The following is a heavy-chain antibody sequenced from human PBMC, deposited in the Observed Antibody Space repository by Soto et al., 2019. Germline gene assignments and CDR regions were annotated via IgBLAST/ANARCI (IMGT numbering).Heavy chain of an antibody. D-gene: IGHD1-1*01. J-gene: IGHJ5*02. Sequence: GASVKVSCKASGYTFTNNDIIWVRQATGQGLEWMGWMSPNSANTVYAQKFQGRLTMTRDTSISTAYMELNHLGFEDTAVYYCARNGGGLTWGQGTLVTVSS. CDR3: ARNGGGLT. CDR2: MSPNSANT. V-gene: IGHV1-8*01. CDR1: GYTFTNND.